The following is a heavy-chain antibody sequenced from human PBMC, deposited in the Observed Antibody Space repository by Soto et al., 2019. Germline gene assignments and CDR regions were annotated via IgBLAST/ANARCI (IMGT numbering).Heavy chain of an antibody. CDR2: ISSSSSYI. V-gene: IGHV3-21*01. CDR3: ARTPSIPRSGGSCYSCAFDI. Sequence: GGSLRLSCAASGFTFSSYSMNWVRQAPGKGLEWVSSISSSSSYIYYADSVKGRFTISRDNAKNSLYLQMNSLRAEDTAVYYCARTPSIPRSGGSCYSCAFDIWGQGTMVTVSS. CDR1: GFTFSSYS. D-gene: IGHD2-15*01. J-gene: IGHJ3*02.